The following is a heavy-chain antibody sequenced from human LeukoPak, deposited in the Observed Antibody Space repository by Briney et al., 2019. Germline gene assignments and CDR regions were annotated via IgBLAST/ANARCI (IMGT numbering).Heavy chain of an antibody. CDR1: GGTFSSYA. V-gene: IGHV1-69*05. Sequence: SVKVSCKASGGTFSSYAISWVRQAPGQGLEWMGGIIPIFGTANYAQKFQGRVTITTDESTSTAYMELSSLRSEDTAVYYCARDQYYYDSSGYRFDYWGQGTLVTVSS. D-gene: IGHD3-22*01. CDR2: IIPIFGTA. CDR3: ARDQYYYDSSGYRFDY. J-gene: IGHJ4*02.